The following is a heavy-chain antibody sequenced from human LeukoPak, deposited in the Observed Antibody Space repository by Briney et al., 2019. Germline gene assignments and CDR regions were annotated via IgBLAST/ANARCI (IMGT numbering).Heavy chain of an antibody. CDR3: AHTARGQWLGPCFDY. CDR1: GFSLRTSGVG. V-gene: IGHV2-5*02. J-gene: IGHJ4*02. CDR2: LYWDDDK. Sequence: ESGPTLVKPTQTLTLTCTVFGFSLRTSGVGVGWIRQPPGKALEWLALLYWDDDKRYSPSLKSRVTITKDTAENQVVLTMTNMDPVDTATYYCAHTARGQWLGPCFDYWGQGTLVTVSS. D-gene: IGHD6-19*01.